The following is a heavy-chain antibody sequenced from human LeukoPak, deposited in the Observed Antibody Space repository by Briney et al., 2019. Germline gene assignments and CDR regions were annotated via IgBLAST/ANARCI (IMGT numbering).Heavy chain of an antibody. V-gene: IGHV4-34*01. D-gene: IGHD5-18*01. CDR3: AREGGGYSYGSPFDY. CDR1: GGSFSGYY. CDR2: INHSGST. J-gene: IGHJ4*02. Sequence: PSETLSLTCAVYGGSFSGYYWSWIRQPPGKGLEWIGEINHSGSTNYNPSLKSRVTISVDTSKNQFSLKLSSVTAADTAVYYCAREGGGYSYGSPFDYWGQGTLVTVSS.